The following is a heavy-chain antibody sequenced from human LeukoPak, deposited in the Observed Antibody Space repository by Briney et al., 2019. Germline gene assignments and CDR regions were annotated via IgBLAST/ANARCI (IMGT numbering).Heavy chain of an antibody. Sequence: PGGSLRLSCAASGFTFDDYGMSWVRHAPGKGLEWVSGINWNGGSTGYADSVKGRFTISRDNTKNSPYLQMNSLRAEDTALYYCARDSYGDYSYFDYWGQGTLVTVSS. J-gene: IGHJ4*02. V-gene: IGHV3-20*04. D-gene: IGHD4-17*01. CDR3: ARDSYGDYSYFDY. CDR1: GFTFDDYG. CDR2: INWNGGST.